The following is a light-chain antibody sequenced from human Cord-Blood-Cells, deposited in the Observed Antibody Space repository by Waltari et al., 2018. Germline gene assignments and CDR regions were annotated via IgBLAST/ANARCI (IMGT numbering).Light chain of an antibody. J-gene: IGLJ2*01. CDR1: SSCVGSYNL. CDR2: EGS. CDR3: CSYAGSSTLV. Sequence: HSALTQPASLSWSPGRSITILCTGTSSCVGSYNLVSWYQQHTGKAPKHLIYEGSKRRSGVSNRFSGSKSSNTAFLTIFRLNAEDEADYYSCSYAGSSTLVFGGGTKLTVL. V-gene: IGLV2-23*01.